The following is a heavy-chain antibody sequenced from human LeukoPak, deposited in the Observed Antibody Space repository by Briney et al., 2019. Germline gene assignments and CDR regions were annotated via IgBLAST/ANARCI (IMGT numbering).Heavy chain of an antibody. J-gene: IGHJ6*04. CDR3: ARNFPGRTEDV. CDR2: IYHSGST. Sequence: SETLSLTCTVSGGSISSGGYYWSWIRQPPGKGLEWIGYIYHSGSTYYNPSLKSRVTISVDRSKNQFSLKLSSVTAADTGIYYCARNFPGRTEDVWGKGTTVTVSS. CDR1: GGSISSGGYY. V-gene: IGHV4-30-2*01.